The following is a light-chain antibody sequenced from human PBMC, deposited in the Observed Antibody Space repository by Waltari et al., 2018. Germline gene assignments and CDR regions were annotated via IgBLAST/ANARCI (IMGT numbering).Light chain of an antibody. CDR2: WAS. CDR3: QQYYSTPYT. Sequence: DIVMTQSPDSLAVSLGERATNNCKSSQSVLYSSNNKNYLAWYQQKPGQPPKLLIYWASTRESGVPDRFGGSGSGTDFTLTISSLQAEDVAVYYCQQYYSTPYTFGQGTKLEIK. J-gene: IGKJ2*01. CDR1: QSVLYSSNNKNY. V-gene: IGKV4-1*01.